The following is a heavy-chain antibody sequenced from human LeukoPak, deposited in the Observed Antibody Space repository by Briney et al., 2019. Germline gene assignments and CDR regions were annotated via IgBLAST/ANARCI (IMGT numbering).Heavy chain of an antibody. CDR1: GGSISSNNYY. J-gene: IGHJ6*03. CDR3: ARLHYGGNYGYYYYYMDV. Sequence: PSQTLSLTCTVSGGSISSNNYYWSWIRQPAGKGLEWIGRIYTSGSTNYNPSLKSRVTISVDTSKNQFSLQLTSVTAADTAVYYCARLHYGGNYGYYYYYMDVWGKGTTVTISS. V-gene: IGHV4-61*02. D-gene: IGHD4-23*01. CDR2: IYTSGST.